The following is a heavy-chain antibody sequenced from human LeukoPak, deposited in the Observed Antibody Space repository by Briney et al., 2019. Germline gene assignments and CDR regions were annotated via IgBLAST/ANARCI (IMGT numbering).Heavy chain of an antibody. V-gene: IGHV4-34*01. CDR1: GGSFTGYY. D-gene: IGHD6-13*01. J-gene: IGHJ5*02. Sequence: SETLSLTWAVYGGSFTGYYWGWIRQPPGKGLGWDGEINHIGSTNYNPSLKSRVTISVDTSKNQFSLKLSSVTAADTAVYYCARRLSSSWYEGWFDPWGQGTLVTVSS. CDR2: INHIGST. CDR3: ARRLSSSWYEGWFDP.